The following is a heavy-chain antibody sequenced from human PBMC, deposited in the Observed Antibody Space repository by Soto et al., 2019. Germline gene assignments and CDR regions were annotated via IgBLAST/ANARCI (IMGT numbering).Heavy chain of an antibody. D-gene: IGHD1-26*01. CDR3: ARREIQGPIDY. J-gene: IGHJ4*02. CDR2: IYYSGTT. Sequence: QVQLQESGPGLVKPSDTLSLTCAVSGYSISSSNWWGWIRQPPGKGLEWIGYIYYSGTTYYNPSLKSRVTMSVDTSKNRFSLKLTSATAVDTAVYYCARREIQGPIDYWGQGTLVTVSS. CDR1: GYSISSSNW. V-gene: IGHV4-28*01.